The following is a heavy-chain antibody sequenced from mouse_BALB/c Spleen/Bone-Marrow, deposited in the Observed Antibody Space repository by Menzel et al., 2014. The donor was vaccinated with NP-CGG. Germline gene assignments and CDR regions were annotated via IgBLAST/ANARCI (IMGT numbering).Heavy chain of an antibody. CDR2: ILPGSGIT. Sequence: VKLVESGAELMKPGASVKISCKATGYTFSSYWIEWVKQRPGHGLEWIGVILPGSGITNYNEKFKGKATFTADTSSNTAYMQLSSLTSEDSAVYYCTRGGSYYRYLDYWGQGTTLTVSS. CDR3: TRGGSYYRYLDY. V-gene: IGHV1-9*01. J-gene: IGHJ2*01. CDR1: GYTFSSYW. D-gene: IGHD2-14*01.